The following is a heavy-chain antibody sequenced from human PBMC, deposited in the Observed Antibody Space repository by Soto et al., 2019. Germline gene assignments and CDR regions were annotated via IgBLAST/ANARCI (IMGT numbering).Heavy chain of an antibody. CDR1: VDSITTYY. CDR2: IDTSGNT. CDR3: ARYSNNWFQTEGMDV. D-gene: IGHD6-13*01. V-gene: IGHV4-4*07. J-gene: IGHJ6*02. Sequence: TLSLSCTVSVDSITTYYWSWIRQPAGKGLEWIGRIDTSGNTNYNPSLKSRVTMSVDTSKKQFSLKLTSVTAADTAVYYCARYSNNWFQTEGMDVWGQGTTVTVSS.